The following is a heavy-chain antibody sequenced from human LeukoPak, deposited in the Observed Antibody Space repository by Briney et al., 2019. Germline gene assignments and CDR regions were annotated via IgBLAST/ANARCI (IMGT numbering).Heavy chain of an antibody. J-gene: IGHJ4*02. V-gene: IGHV4-31*03. CDR3: ARVNYGSATKEDY. CDR2: VYYSGSA. CDR1: GGSISSGGYY. Sequence: SETLSLTCTVSGGSISSGGYYWSWIRQHPGKGLEWIGYVYYSGSAYYNPSLKSRVTISVDTSENQFSLKLSSVTAADTAVYYCARVNYGSATKEDYWGQGTLVTVSS. D-gene: IGHD3-10*01.